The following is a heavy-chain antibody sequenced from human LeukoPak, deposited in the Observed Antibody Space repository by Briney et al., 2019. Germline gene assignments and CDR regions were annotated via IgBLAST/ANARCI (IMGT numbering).Heavy chain of an antibody. CDR1: GYSFTSYW. J-gene: IGHJ5*02. V-gene: IGHV5-51*01. CDR3: ARSYDILTGYTDNWFDP. D-gene: IGHD3-9*01. Sequence: GESLKISCKGSGYSFTSYWIGWVRQMPGKGLEWMGIIYPGDSDTRYSPSFQGQVTISADKSISTAYLQWSSLKASDTAMYYCARSYDILTGYTDNWFDPWGQGTLVTVSS. CDR2: IYPGDSDT.